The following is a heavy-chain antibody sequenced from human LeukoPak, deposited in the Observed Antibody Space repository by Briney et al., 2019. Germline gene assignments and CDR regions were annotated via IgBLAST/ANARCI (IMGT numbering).Heavy chain of an antibody. V-gene: IGHV4-31*02. CDR2: IYYSGST. CDR1: GGSISSVGYY. CDR3: ARTPLTYYFDY. J-gene: IGHJ4*02. D-gene: IGHD2-21*02. Sequence: SETLSLTWTASGGSISSVGYYLSWTRQPPGMGLGWIGYIYYSGSTCYNPSLKSRVTISVDTSKNQFSLKLSSVTAADTAVYYCARTPLTYYFDYWGQGTLVTVSS.